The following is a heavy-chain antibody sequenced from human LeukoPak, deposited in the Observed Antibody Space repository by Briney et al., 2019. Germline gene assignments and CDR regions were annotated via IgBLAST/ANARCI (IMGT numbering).Heavy chain of an antibody. CDR3: ARVWAYYYGSGSLNWFDP. V-gene: IGHV1-2*02. CDR2: INPNSGGT. CDR1: VYTFTGYY. Sequence: ASVKVSCKSSVYTFTGYYMHGVRQAPGQGLEGMGWINPNSGGTNYAQKFQGRVTMTRDTSISTAYMELSRLRSDDTAVYYCARVWAYYYGSGSLNWFDPWGQGTLVTVSS. J-gene: IGHJ5*02. D-gene: IGHD3-10*01.